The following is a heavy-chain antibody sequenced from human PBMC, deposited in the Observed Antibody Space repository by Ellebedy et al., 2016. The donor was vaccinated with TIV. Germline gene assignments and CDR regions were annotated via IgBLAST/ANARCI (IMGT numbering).Heavy chain of an antibody. CDR2: ISGYNANT. CDR3: AKEGGGAYFGDY. CDR1: GYTFSRHG. Sequence: ASVKVSCKTSGYTFSRHGISWVRQAPGQGLEWIGWISGYNANTNYAQKFQGRVTMTTDTSANPAYMELRSLGSDDTAIYYCAKEGGGAYFGDYWGQGTLVTVSS. J-gene: IGHJ4*02. V-gene: IGHV1-18*01. D-gene: IGHD1-26*01.